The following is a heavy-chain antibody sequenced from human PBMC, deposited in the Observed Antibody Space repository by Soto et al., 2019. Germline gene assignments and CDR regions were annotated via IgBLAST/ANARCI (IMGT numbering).Heavy chain of an antibody. D-gene: IGHD2-15*01. CDR1: CGSISSGDYY. Sequence: TLCLTCTVSCGSISSGDYYWSLHRQPPVKGLEWIGYIYYSGSTYYNPSLKSRVTISVDTSKNQFSLKLSSVTAADTAVYYCARTVGYCSGGSCYSRYFEYWGQGTLVTVSS. CDR2: IYYSGST. V-gene: IGHV4-30-4*01. CDR3: ARTVGYCSGGSCYSRYFEY. J-gene: IGHJ4*02.